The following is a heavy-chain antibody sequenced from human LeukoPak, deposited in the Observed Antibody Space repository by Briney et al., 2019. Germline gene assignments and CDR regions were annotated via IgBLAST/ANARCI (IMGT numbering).Heavy chain of an antibody. CDR1: GYSFTSYW. J-gene: IGHJ6*02. CDR2: IYPGDSDT. D-gene: IGHD5-24*01. Sequence: GESLKISCKGSGYSFTSYWIGWVRQMPGKGLEWVGIIYPGDSDTRYSPSFQGQVTISADKSISTAYLQWSSLKASDTAMYYCARLRDGYNSYYYYYGMDVWGQGTTVTVSS. CDR3: ARLRDGYNSYYYYYGMDV. V-gene: IGHV5-51*01.